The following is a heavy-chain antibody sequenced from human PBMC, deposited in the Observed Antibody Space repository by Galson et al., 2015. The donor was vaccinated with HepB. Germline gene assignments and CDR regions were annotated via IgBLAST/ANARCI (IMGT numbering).Heavy chain of an antibody. V-gene: IGHV3-33*01. J-gene: IGHJ4*02. CDR2: IWYDGSTQ. CDR3: AREGRITLTIFDY. Sequence: SLRLSCAASGFAFSGYGMHWVRQAPGKGLEWMGCIWYDGSTQHYADSVKGRFTISRDNSKNILYLQMSSLRAEDTAVYYCAREGRITLTIFDYWGQGSLVTVSS. CDR1: GFAFSGYG. D-gene: IGHD3-16*01.